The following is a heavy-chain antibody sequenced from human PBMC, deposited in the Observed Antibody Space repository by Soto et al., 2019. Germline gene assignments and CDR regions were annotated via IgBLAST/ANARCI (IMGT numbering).Heavy chain of an antibody. CDR2: ISSNGVGT. V-gene: IGHV3-64*01. Sequence: PGGSLRLSCAASGFTLSGYAMDWVRQAPGKGLEYVSGISSNGVGTYYANSVQGRFTISRDNSKNTVYLQMGSLRAEDMALYYCARRGYGSRWPNVYMDVWGKGTTVTVSS. J-gene: IGHJ6*03. CDR3: ARRGYGSRWPNVYMDV. D-gene: IGHD6-13*01. CDR1: GFTLSGYA.